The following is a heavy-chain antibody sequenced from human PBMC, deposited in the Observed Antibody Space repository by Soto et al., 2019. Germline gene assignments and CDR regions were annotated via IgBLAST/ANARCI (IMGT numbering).Heavy chain of an antibody. Sequence: QVQLVQSGAEVKKPGSSVKVSCKASGGTFSSYAISWVRQAPGQGLEWMGGIIPISGTANYAQKFQGRATITADESTSTAYMELSSLRSEDTAVYYCARSQGSSTSLEIYYYYYYGMDVWGQGNTVTVSS. CDR3: ARSQGSSTSLEIYYYYYYGMDV. J-gene: IGHJ6*02. V-gene: IGHV1-69*01. D-gene: IGHD2-2*01. CDR2: IIPISGTA. CDR1: GGTFSSYA.